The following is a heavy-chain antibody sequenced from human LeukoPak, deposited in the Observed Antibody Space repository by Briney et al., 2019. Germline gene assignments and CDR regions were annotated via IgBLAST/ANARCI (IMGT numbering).Heavy chain of an antibody. Sequence: GGSLRLSCAVSGFTFSNYAMSWVRQAPGQGLEWVSTITSTGSSTFYADSVKGRFTISRDNSMNRLYLQMNSLRAEDTAVYYCAKGGATVTTGVDYWGQGTLVIVSS. V-gene: IGHV3-23*01. CDR3: AKGGATVTTGVDY. D-gene: IGHD4-17*01. J-gene: IGHJ4*02. CDR2: ITSTGSST. CDR1: GFTFSNYA.